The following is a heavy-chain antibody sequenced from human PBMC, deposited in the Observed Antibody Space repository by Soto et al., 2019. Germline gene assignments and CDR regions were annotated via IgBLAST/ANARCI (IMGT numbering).Heavy chain of an antibody. Sequence: QVQLVESGGGVVQPGTSLRLSCAASGFTSSSFVIHWVRQAPGKGLEWLAVISSDGNNQYYADSVKGRFTISRDNSKRTLYLQVKSLRAEDTAVYFCAKERGVLDAFDMWGQGTMVTVS. D-gene: IGHD3-10*01. CDR1: GFTSSSFV. CDR3: AKERGVLDAFDM. J-gene: IGHJ3*02. V-gene: IGHV3-30*18. CDR2: ISSDGNNQ.